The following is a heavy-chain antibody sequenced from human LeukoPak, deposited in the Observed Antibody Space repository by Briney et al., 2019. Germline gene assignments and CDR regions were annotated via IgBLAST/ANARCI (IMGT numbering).Heavy chain of an antibody. D-gene: IGHD3-9*01. V-gene: IGHV1-69*01. Sequence: GASVKVSCKASGGTFSSYAISWVRQAPGQGLEWMGGIIPIFGTANYAQKFQGRVTITADESTSTAYVELSSLRSEDTAVYYCAGGLYYDILTGYSFDYWGQGTLVTVSS. J-gene: IGHJ4*02. CDR2: IIPIFGTA. CDR1: GGTFSSYA. CDR3: AGGLYYDILTGYSFDY.